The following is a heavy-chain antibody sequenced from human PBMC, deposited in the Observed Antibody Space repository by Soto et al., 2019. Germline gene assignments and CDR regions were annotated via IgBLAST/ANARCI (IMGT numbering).Heavy chain of an antibody. CDR3: ARQDTAMVTWFDP. V-gene: IGHV4-59*08. D-gene: IGHD5-18*01. J-gene: IGHJ5*02. CDR1: GGSISGDY. Sequence: SETLSLTCTVSGGSISGDYWSWIRQSPGKGLEWIGYIYYTGTIKYNPSLKSRLTISVDTSKNQFSLKLSSVTAADTAVYYCARQDTAMVTWFDPWGQGTLVTVSS. CDR2: IYYTGTI.